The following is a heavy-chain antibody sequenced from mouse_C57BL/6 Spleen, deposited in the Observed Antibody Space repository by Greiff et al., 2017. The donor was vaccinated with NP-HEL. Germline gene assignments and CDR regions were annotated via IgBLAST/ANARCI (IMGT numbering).Heavy chain of an antibody. CDR2: INPNNGGT. V-gene: IGHV1-18*01. J-gene: IGHJ3*01. D-gene: IGHD2-3*01. CDR1: GYTFTDYN. CDR3: ARLDGYYWFAY. Sequence: SGPELVKPGASVKIPCKASGYTFTDYNMDWVKQSHGKSLEWIGAINPNNGGTIYNQTFKGKATLTVDKSSSTAYMELRSLTSEDTAVYYCARLDGYYWFAYWGQGTLVTVSA.